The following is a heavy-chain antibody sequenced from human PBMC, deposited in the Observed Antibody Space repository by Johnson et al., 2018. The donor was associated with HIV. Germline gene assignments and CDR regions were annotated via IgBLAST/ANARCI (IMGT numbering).Heavy chain of an antibody. CDR3: ASAAAGIETDAFDI. V-gene: IGHV3-30*02. Sequence: QVQLVESGGGVVQPGGSLRLSCAASGFTFSSYGMHWVRQAPGKGLEWVAFIRYDGSNKYYADSVKGRFTISRDNAKNSLYLQMNSLRAEDTALYYCASAAAGIETDAFDIWGQGTMVTVSS. CDR2: IRYDGSNK. CDR1: GFTFSSYG. D-gene: IGHD6-13*01. J-gene: IGHJ3*02.